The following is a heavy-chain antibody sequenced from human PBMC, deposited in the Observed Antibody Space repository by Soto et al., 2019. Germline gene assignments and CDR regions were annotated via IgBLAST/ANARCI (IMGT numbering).Heavy chain of an antibody. CDR3: VRDLGSSHLDP. J-gene: IGHJ5*02. Sequence: QAQLVESGGGVVQPGGSLRRSCVASGFSLYSYVIHGVRQTQGKGLQWVAVISIDGTRTYYADSVKGRFTVSRDNSKNTQYLQMHGLTIEDTAIYYCVRDLGSSHLDPWGQGTLVTVSS. V-gene: IGHV3-30*17. CDR1: GFSLYSYV. D-gene: IGHD6-13*01. CDR2: ISIDGTRT.